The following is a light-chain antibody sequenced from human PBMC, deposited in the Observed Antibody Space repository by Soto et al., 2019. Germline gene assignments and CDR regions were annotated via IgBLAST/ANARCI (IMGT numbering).Light chain of an antibody. V-gene: IGKV1-12*01. Sequence: DIQMTQSPSSVSAAVGDRVSITCRASQGISNWLAWYQQKPGRAPKLLIYTGSSLQSGVPSRFSGTGSGTDFTLTISSLQPEDVATYYCQQANSFPLTFGGGTKVEIK. CDR2: TGS. J-gene: IGKJ4*01. CDR3: QQANSFPLT. CDR1: QGISNW.